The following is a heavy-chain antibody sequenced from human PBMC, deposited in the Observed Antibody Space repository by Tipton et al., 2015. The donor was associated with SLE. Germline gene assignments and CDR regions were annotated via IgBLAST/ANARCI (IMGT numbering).Heavy chain of an antibody. V-gene: IGHV3-9*01. CDR3: ASTYGSGSYYNIGAYGMDV. J-gene: IGHJ6*02. D-gene: IGHD3-10*01. CDR2: ISWNSGSI. Sequence: SLRLSCAASGFTFDDYAMHWVRQAPGKGLEWVSGISWNSGSIGYADSVKGRFTISRDNAKNSLYLQMNSLRAEDTAVYYCASTYGSGSYYNIGAYGMDVWGQGTTVTVSS. CDR1: GFTFDDYA.